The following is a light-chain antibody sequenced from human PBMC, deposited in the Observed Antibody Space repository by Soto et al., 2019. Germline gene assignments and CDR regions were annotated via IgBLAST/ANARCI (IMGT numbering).Light chain of an antibody. V-gene: IGKV3-20*01. CDR1: QSITDNY. CDR2: GAS. J-gene: IGKJ4*01. CDR3: EKDGYLGT. Sequence: EIVLTQSPGTLYLSPGERDTLSCRASQSITDNYLAWYQQKPGRAHRLLIYGASSRATGSPDRFSGRGTGRDFTRTVVGLEAEDFAMYYSEKDGYLGTFGGGPKAE.